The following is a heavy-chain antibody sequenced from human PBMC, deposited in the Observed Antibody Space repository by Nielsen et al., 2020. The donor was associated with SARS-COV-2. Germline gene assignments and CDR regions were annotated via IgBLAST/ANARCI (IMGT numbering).Heavy chain of an antibody. V-gene: IGHV4-39*01. CDR1: GGSISSSSYY. CDR2: IYYSGST. CDR3: ARPTAADLPWFDP. Sequence: SETLSLTCTVSGGSISSSSYYWGWIRQPPGKGLEWIGSIYYSGSTYYNPSLKSRVTISVDTSKNQFSLKLSSVTAADTAVYYCARPTAADLPWFDPWGQGTLVTVSS. D-gene: IGHD2-15*01. J-gene: IGHJ5*02.